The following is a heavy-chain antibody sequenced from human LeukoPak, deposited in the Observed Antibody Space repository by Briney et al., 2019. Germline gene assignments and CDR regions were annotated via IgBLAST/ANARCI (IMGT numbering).Heavy chain of an antibody. Sequence: GGSLRLSCAASGFTFSSYAMSWVRQAPGKGLEWVSAISGSDDSTYYAHSVKGRFTISRDNSKNTVYLQMNSLSAEDTAVYYCAKLRSGGPAAGNYWGQGTLVTVSS. D-gene: IGHD6-13*01. CDR2: ISGSDDST. CDR1: GFTFSSYA. CDR3: AKLRSGGPAAGNY. J-gene: IGHJ4*02. V-gene: IGHV3-23*01.